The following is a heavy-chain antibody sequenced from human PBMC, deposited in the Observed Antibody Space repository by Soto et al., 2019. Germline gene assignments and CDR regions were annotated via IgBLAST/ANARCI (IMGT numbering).Heavy chain of an antibody. Sequence: PSETLSLTCTVSGGSISGSNYYWGWIRQPPGKGLEWIGSIHYSGSTYYNPSLKSRVTISVDTSKNQFSLKLSSVTAADTAVYYCAVYYYYGMDVWGQGTTVTVSS. CDR2: IHYSGST. CDR1: GGSISGSNYY. CDR3: AVYYYYGMDV. J-gene: IGHJ6*02. V-gene: IGHV4-39*01.